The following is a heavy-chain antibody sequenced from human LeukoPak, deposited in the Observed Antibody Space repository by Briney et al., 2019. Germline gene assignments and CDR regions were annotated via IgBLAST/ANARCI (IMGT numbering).Heavy chain of an antibody. Sequence: ASVKVSCKASGYTFTNYGVTWVRQAPGQGLEWMGWIRASNGNIDYAQKLQGRVTMTTDTSTNTAYMELRSLTSDDTAVYYRARCPYCRSTSCDRKWAVFVPSGQPTLVT. CDR3: ARCPYCRSTSCDRKWAVFVP. CDR2: IRASNGNI. V-gene: IGHV1-18*04. J-gene: IGHJ5*02. CDR1: GYTFTNYG. D-gene: IGHD2-2*01.